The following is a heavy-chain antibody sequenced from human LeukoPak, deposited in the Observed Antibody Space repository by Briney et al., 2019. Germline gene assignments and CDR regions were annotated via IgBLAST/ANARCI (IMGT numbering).Heavy chain of an antibody. CDR1: GYTFTSYD. CDR2: MNPNSGNT. CDR3: ARGRSPYTMVRGVIGWFDP. D-gene: IGHD3-10*01. V-gene: IGHV1-8*01. J-gene: IGHJ5*02. Sequence: GASVKVSCKASGYTFTSYDINWVRQATGQGLEWMGWMNPNSGNTGYAQKFQGRVTMTRNTSISTAYMELSSLRSEDTAVYYCARGRSPYTMVRGVIGWFDPWGQGTLVTVSS.